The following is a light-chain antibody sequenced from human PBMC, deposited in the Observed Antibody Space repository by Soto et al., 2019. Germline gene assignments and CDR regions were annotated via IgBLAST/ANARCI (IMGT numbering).Light chain of an antibody. Sequence: DIQMTQSPSSLSAHVGDRVTITCQASQGISNYLNWYQQKPGKAPKLLIYDASNLETGVPSRFSGSGSGTDFTFTISSLQPEDIATYYCQQYDNLPITFGQGTRLEIK. V-gene: IGKV1-33*01. CDR2: DAS. CDR3: QQYDNLPIT. J-gene: IGKJ5*01. CDR1: QGISNY.